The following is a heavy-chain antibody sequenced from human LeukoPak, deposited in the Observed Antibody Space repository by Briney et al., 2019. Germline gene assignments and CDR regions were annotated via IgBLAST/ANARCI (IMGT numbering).Heavy chain of an antibody. J-gene: IGHJ4*02. CDR3: ARDHCSPGTCLGGH. CDR2: IIPSLDVA. D-gene: IGHD2-15*01. V-gene: IGHV1-69*04. Sequence: RASVKVSCKASGDTFIPYTFSWVRQAPGQGLEWIGRIIPSLDVANYAHKFQGRVTLSVDRDTATTYMEVTSLRSEDTAIYYCARDHCSPGTCLGGHWGQGTLVTVSS. CDR1: GDTFIPYT.